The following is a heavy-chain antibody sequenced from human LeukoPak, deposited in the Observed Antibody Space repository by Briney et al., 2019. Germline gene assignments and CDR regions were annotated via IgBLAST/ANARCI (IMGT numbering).Heavy chain of an antibody. CDR3: ARELTYYYDSSGYYSPYFDY. CDR1: GFTFRSYG. CDR2: IWYDGNNK. D-gene: IGHD3-22*01. J-gene: IGHJ4*02. Sequence: GGSLRLSCVASGFTFRSYGMHWVRQAPGKGLEWVAVIWYDGNNKYYADSVKGRFTISRDNSKNTLYLQMNSLRAEDPAVDYWARELTYYYDSSGYYSPYFDYWGQGTLVTVSS. V-gene: IGHV3-33*01.